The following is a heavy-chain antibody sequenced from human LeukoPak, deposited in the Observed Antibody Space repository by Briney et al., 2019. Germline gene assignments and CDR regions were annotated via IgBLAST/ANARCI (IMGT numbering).Heavy chain of an antibody. V-gene: IGHV3-23*01. Sequence: GGSLRLPCAASGFTFSSYAMSWVRQAPGKGLEWVSAISGSGGSTYYADSVKGRFTISRDNSKNTLYLQMNSLRAEDTAVYYCARPKRGYCSSTSCSYYFDYWGQGTLVTVSS. CDR1: GFTFSSYA. CDR3: ARPKRGYCSSTSCSYYFDY. J-gene: IGHJ4*02. D-gene: IGHD2-2*01. CDR2: ISGSGGST.